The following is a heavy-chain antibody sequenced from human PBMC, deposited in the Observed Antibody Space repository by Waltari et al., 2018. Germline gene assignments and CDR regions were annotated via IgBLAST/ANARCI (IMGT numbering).Heavy chain of an antibody. CDR1: GGSISGYY. J-gene: IGHJ4*02. D-gene: IGHD6-13*01. Sequence: QVQLQESGPGLVKPSETLSLTCAVSGGSISGYYWSWIRQPPGKGLEWIGYIGGGSGSTEYNPSLKSRVTISRDTSKNQFSLKLSSVTAADTAVYYCARVGGDIAAATQSLDVWGRGVLVTVSS. CDR2: IGGGSGST. CDR3: ARVGGDIAAATQSLDV. V-gene: IGHV4-59*12.